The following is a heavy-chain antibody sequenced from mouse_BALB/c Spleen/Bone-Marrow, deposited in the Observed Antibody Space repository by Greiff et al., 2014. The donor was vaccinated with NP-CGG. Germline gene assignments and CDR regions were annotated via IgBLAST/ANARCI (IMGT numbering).Heavy chain of an antibody. CDR2: INPSNGRT. V-gene: IGHV1S81*02. CDR1: GYTFTSYW. Sequence: VQLQQSGAELVKPGASVKLSCKASGYTFTSYWMHWVKQRPGQGLEWIGEINPSNGRTNYNEKFKSKATLTVDKSSSTAYMQLSSLTSEDSAVYYCARYDYSFDYWGQGTTLTVSS. J-gene: IGHJ2*01. CDR3: ARYDYSFDY. D-gene: IGHD2-4*01.